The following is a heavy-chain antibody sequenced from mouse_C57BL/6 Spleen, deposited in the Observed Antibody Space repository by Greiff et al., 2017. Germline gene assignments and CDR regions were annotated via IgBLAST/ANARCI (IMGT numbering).Heavy chain of an antibody. J-gene: IGHJ3*01. CDR1: GFTFTDYY. Sequence: EVQLVESGGGLVQPGGSLSLSCAASGFTFTDYYMSWVRQPPGKALEWLGFIRNKANGYTTEYSASVKGRFTISRDNSQSILYLQMNALRAEDSATYYCASHNWEAWFAYWGQGTLVTVSA. CDR3: ASHNWEAWFAY. V-gene: IGHV7-3*01. CDR2: IRNKANGYTT. D-gene: IGHD4-1*01.